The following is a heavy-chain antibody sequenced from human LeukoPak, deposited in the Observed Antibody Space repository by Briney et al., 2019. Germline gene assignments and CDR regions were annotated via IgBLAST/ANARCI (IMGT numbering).Heavy chain of an antibody. J-gene: IGHJ3*02. D-gene: IGHD2-15*01. V-gene: IGHV4-30-2*01. Sequence: SETLSLTCAVSGGSLSSGGYGWGWLRHPPGKGREWIGYIYHSGSTYYNPSLKSRVIISVDRSKNQFSLKLSSVTAADTAVYYCARYCSGGSCYRDAFDIWGQGTMVTVSS. CDR1: GGSLSSGGYG. CDR3: ARYCSGGSCYRDAFDI. CDR2: IYHSGST.